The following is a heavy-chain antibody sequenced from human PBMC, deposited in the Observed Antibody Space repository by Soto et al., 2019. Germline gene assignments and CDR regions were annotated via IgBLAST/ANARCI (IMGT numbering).Heavy chain of an antibody. Sequence: SETLSLTCAVSGFSISSGGYSWSWIRQPPGKGLEWIGYISHSGSTYYNPSLKSRVTISVDRSKNQFSLKLSSVTAADTAVYYCARGGLLPDYWGQGTLVTVSS. CDR3: ARGGLLPDY. J-gene: IGHJ4*02. D-gene: IGHD6-19*01. CDR1: GFSISSGGYS. V-gene: IGHV4-30-2*01. CDR2: ISHSGST.